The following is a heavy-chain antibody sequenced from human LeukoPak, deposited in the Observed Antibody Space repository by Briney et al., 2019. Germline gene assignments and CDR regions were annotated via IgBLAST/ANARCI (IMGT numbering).Heavy chain of an antibody. Sequence: AGGSLRLSCAASGFTFSSYAMSWVRQAPGKGLEWVSAISGSGGCTYYADSVKGRFTISRDNSKNTLYLQMNSLRAEDTAVYYCAKALGYDSSGYHPRGVPNAFDIWGQGTMVTVSS. CDR2: ISGSGGCT. V-gene: IGHV3-23*01. CDR1: GFTFSSYA. CDR3: AKALGYDSSGYHPRGVPNAFDI. D-gene: IGHD3-22*01. J-gene: IGHJ3*02.